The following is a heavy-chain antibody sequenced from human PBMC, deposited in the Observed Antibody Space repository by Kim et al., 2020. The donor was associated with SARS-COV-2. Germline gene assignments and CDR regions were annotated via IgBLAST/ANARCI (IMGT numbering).Heavy chain of an antibody. CDR2: LYSNGNT. Sequence: SETLSLTCTVSRGSITSSYWSWIRQPPGKGLEWIGYLYSNGNTDYDPSLKGRVTISVDTSKTQLSLRLTSVTAADTAVYYCATQPSDGSGWGAFDIWGQGTMVTVSS. V-gene: IGHV4-59*08. J-gene: IGHJ3*02. CDR1: RGSITSSY. CDR3: ATQPSDGSGWGAFDI. D-gene: IGHD3-10*01.